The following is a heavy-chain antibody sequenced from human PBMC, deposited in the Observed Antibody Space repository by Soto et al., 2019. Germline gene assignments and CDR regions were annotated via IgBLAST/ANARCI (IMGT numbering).Heavy chain of an antibody. D-gene: IGHD2-15*01. J-gene: IGHJ6*03. V-gene: IGHV1-18*01. CDR1: GYTFTSYG. CDR2: ISAYNGNT. Sequence: ASVKVSCKASGYTFTSYGISWVRQAPGQGLEWMGWISAYNGNTSYAQKLQGRVTMTTDTSTSTAYMELRSLRSDDTAVYYCARDDIGYCSGGSCYYYYYMDVWGKGTTVTVSS. CDR3: ARDDIGYCSGGSCYYYYYMDV.